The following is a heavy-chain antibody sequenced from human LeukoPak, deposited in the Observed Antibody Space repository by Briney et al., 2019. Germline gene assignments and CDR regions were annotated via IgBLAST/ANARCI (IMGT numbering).Heavy chain of an antibody. Sequence: GSLRLSCAASGFTFSSYAMSWIRQPPGKGLEWIGSIYYSGSTYYNPSLKSRVTISVDTSKNQFSLKLSSVTAADTAVYYCARHLKDGDYDFDYWGQGTLVTVSS. CDR1: GFTFSSYA. CDR3: ARHLKDGDYDFDY. J-gene: IGHJ4*02. CDR2: IYYSGST. D-gene: IGHD4-17*01. V-gene: IGHV4-39*01.